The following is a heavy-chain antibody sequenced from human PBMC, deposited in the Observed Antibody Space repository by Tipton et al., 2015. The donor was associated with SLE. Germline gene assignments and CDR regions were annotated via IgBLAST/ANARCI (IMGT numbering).Heavy chain of an antibody. J-gene: IGHJ5*02. Sequence: TLSLTCTVSGDSISDYYWSWIRQPPEKGLEWIGYIYNSGGTSYNPSLKSRVTISIDTSRNQFFLKLNSVTAADTAVYYCAREPAASGWFDPWGQGALVTVSS. V-gene: IGHV4-59*01. CDR1: GDSISDYY. CDR2: IYNSGGT. D-gene: IGHD2-2*01. CDR3: AREPAASGWFDP.